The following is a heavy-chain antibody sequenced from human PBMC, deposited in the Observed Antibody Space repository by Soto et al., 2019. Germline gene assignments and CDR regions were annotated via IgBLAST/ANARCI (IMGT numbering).Heavy chain of an antibody. Sequence: QVQLQQWGAGLLKPSETLSLTCGVYGGSFSGYYWSWIRQPPGKGLEWIGEINHSGSTNYNPSLKSRVTISVDTSKNQFSLKLSSVTAADTAVYYCARETSVTDTFGYSMDVGGQGTTVTGSS. CDR2: INHSGST. CDR3: ARETSVTDTFGYSMDV. D-gene: IGHD4-17*01. CDR1: GGSFSGYY. V-gene: IGHV4-34*01. J-gene: IGHJ6*02.